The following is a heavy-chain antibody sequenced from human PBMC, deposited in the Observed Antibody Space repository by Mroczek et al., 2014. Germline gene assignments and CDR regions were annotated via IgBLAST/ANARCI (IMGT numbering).Heavy chain of an antibody. V-gene: IGHV1-8*01. CDR2: MNPNSGNT. CDR1: GYTFTSYD. Sequence: VQAGGSLGREVKKPGASVKVSCKASGYTFTSYDINWVRQATGQGLEWMGWMNPNSGNTGYAQKFQGRVTMTRNTSISTAYMELSSLRSEDTAVYYCARVFRGIAAAELSGMDVWGQGTTVTVSS. D-gene: IGHD6-13*01. CDR3: ARVFRGIAAAELSGMDV. J-gene: IGHJ6*02.